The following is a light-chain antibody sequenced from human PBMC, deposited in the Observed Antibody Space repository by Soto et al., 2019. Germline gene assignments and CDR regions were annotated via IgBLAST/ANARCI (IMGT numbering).Light chain of an antibody. V-gene: IGLV2-14*01. CDR2: EVS. CDR1: SSDVGGYNY. J-gene: IGLJ2*01. CDR3: SSYTSSSTRV. Sequence: QSALTQPASVSGSPGQSITISCTGTSSDVGGYNYVPWYQQHPGKAPKLIIYEVSNRPSGVSNRFSGSKSGNTASLTISGLQAEDEADYYCSSYTSSSTRVFGGGTKLTV.